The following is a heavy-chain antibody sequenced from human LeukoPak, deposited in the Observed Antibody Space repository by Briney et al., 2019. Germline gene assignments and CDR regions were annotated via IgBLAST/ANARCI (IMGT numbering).Heavy chain of an antibody. D-gene: IGHD3-3*01. J-gene: IGHJ6*02. CDR1: GYSFTSYW. CDR2: IYPGDSDT. Sequence: GESLKTSCKGSGYSFTSYWIGWVRQMPGKGLEWMGIIYPGDSDTRYSPSFQGQVTISADKSISTAYLQWSSLKASDTAMYYCARQSDFWSGYFTLPYYYYYYGMDVWGQGTTVTVSS. CDR3: ARQSDFWSGYFTLPYYYYYYGMDV. V-gene: IGHV5-51*01.